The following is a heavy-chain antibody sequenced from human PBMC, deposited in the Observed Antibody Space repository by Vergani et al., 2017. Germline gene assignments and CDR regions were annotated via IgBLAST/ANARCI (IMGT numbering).Heavy chain of an antibody. J-gene: IGHJ6*03. CDR1: GGTFSSYA. Sequence: QVQLVQSGAEVKKPGSSVKVSCKASGGTFSSYAISWVRQAPGQGLEWMGRIIPILGTANYAQKFQGRVTITADESMSTAYMELSSLRSEDTAVYYCTRHKLETRGYSGYGFYYYMDVWGKGTTVTVSS. V-gene: IGHV1-69*11. D-gene: IGHD5-12*01. CDR2: IIPILGTA. CDR3: TRHKLETRGYSGYGFYYYMDV.